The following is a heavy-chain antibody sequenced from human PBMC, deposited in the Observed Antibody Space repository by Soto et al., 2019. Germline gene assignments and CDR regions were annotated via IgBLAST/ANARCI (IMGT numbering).Heavy chain of an antibody. V-gene: IGHV1-69*13. Sequence: SVKVSFRASGGTFISYAISWVRQAPGQGLEWMGGIIPIFGTANYAQKFQGRVTITADESTSTAYMELSSLRSEDTAVYYCARERVAAAGTTLFDYWGQGTLVTVSS. CDR3: ARERVAAAGTTLFDY. J-gene: IGHJ4*02. CDR2: IIPIFGTA. D-gene: IGHD6-13*01. CDR1: GGTFISYA.